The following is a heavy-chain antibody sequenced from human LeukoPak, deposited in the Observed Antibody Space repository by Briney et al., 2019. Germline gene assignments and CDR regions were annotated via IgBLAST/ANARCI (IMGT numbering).Heavy chain of an antibody. Sequence: PGGSLRLSCAASGFTFSTYSMNWVRQAPGKGLEWVSSISSSSTYMHSADSVKGRFTISRDNAKNSLYLQMNNLKAEDTAVYYCARGHWGLDYWGRGTLVTVSS. V-gene: IGHV3-21*01. CDR2: ISSSSTYM. D-gene: IGHD7-27*01. CDR3: ARGHWGLDY. CDR1: GFTFSTYS. J-gene: IGHJ4*02.